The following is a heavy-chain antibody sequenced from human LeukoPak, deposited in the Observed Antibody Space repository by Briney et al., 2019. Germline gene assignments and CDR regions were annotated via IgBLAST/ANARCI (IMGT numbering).Heavy chain of an antibody. CDR2: ISSSTSTI. Sequence: GGSLRLSCAASGFTFSSYSMNWVRQAPGKGLEWVSYISSSTSTIYYADSVKGRFTISRDNAKNSLYLQMNSLRAEDTAVYYCAREDDYDYDSSGYGDYWGQGTLVTVSS. V-gene: IGHV3-48*01. CDR3: AREDDYDYDSSGYGDY. D-gene: IGHD3-22*01. J-gene: IGHJ4*02. CDR1: GFTFSSYS.